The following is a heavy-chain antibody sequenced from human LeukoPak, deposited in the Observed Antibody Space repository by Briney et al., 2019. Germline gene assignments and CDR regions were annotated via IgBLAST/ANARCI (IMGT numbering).Heavy chain of an antibody. V-gene: IGHV4-61*05. CDR2: IYYSGST. CDR1: SGSISSSTYY. Sequence: PSETLSLTCTVSSGSISSSTYYWGWIRQPPGKGLEWIGYIYYSGSTNYNPSLKSRVTISVDTSKNQFSLKLSSVTAADTAVYYCARAGFHSGSFLPFDYWGQGTLVTVSS. J-gene: IGHJ4*02. D-gene: IGHD1-26*01. CDR3: ARAGFHSGSFLPFDY.